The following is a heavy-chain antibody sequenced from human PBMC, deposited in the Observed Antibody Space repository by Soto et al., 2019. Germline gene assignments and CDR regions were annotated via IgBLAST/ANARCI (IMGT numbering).Heavy chain of an antibody. D-gene: IGHD3-9*01. J-gene: IGHJ4*02. Sequence: PSETLSLTCTVSGGSISSYYWSWIRQPPGKGLEWIGYIYDTGSTNYNPSLKSRVTISVDTSKNQFSLRLTSVTAADTAVYYCARGYYDILTGYYYPFDYWGQGTLVTVSS. V-gene: IGHV4-59*12. CDR1: GGSISSYY. CDR2: IYDTGST. CDR3: ARGYYDILTGYYYPFDY.